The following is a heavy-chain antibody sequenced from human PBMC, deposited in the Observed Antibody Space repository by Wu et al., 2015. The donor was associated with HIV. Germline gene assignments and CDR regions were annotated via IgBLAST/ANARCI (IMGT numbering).Heavy chain of an antibody. Sequence: QVQLVQSGAEVKKPGSSVKVSCKASSAAFSTYGIAWVRQAPGQGLEWMGGILGMFGTTNYAQKFQGRVSITTDEITSTSYMELNSLTSEDTAVYYCARGQNYHDRNPLDFWGQGTLITVSS. CDR1: SAAFSTYG. V-gene: IGHV1-69*05. CDR3: ARGQNYHDRNPLDF. CDR2: ILGMFGTT. J-gene: IGHJ4*02. D-gene: IGHD3-22*01.